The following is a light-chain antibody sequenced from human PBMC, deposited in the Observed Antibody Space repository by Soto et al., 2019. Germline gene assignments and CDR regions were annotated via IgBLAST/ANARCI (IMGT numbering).Light chain of an antibody. CDR3: SSYSGSYSDVI. Sequence: QSALTQPPSASGSPGQSVTISCAGTYNDVGDYNYVSWYQQHPGKVPKLLIYGVTERPSGVPGRFSGSKSGNTASLTVSDLQPADEAVYYCSSYSGSYSDVIFGGGIKLTVL. V-gene: IGLV2-8*01. CDR2: GVT. CDR1: YNDVGDYNY. J-gene: IGLJ2*01.